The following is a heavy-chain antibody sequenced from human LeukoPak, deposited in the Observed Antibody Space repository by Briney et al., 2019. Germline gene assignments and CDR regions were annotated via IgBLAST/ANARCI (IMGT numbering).Heavy chain of an antibody. V-gene: IGHV4-34*01. CDR1: GGSFSGYY. J-gene: IGHJ3*02. Sequence: SETLSLTCAVYGGSFSGYYWSWIRQPPGKGLELIGEINHSGSTNYNPSLKSRVTISVDTSKNQFSLKLSSVTAADTAVYYCAIKLHKSAFDIWGQGTMVTVSS. CDR3: AIKLHKSAFDI. CDR2: INHSGST. D-gene: IGHD1-7*01.